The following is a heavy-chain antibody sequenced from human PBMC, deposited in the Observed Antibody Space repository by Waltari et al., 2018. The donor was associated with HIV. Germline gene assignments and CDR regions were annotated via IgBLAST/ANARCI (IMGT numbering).Heavy chain of an antibody. D-gene: IGHD3-16*02. J-gene: IGHJ4*02. CDR2: IYYSGST. V-gene: IGHV4-39*01. Sequence: QLQLQESGPGLVKPSETLSLTCTVSGGSISSSSYYWGWIRQPPGKGLEWIGSIYYSGSTSYNPSLKSRVTISGDTSKNQFSLKLSSVTAADTAVYYCARHLRYDYVWGSYRYDGYFDYWGQGTLVTVSS. CDR1: GGSISSSSYY. CDR3: ARHLRYDYVWGSYRYDGYFDY.